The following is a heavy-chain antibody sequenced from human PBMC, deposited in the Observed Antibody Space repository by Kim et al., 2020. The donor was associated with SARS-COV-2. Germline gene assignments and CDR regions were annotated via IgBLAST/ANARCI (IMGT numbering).Heavy chain of an antibody. D-gene: IGHD3-10*01. CDR2: INAGNGNT. J-gene: IGHJ6*02. Sequence: ASVKVSCKASGYTFTSYAMHWVRQAPGQRLEWMGWINAGNGNTKYSQKFQGRVTITRDTSASTAYMELSSLRSEDTAVYYCARDALVQGVIITRRYYGMDVWGQGTTVTVSS. V-gene: IGHV1-3*01. CDR3: ARDALVQGVIITRRYYGMDV. CDR1: GYTFTSYA.